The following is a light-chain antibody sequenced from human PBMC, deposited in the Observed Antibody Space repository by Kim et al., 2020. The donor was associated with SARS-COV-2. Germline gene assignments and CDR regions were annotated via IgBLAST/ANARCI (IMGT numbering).Light chain of an antibody. V-gene: IGKV1-5*03. CDR3: QHYNSPMYT. CDR2: ATS. CDR1: QSISTY. Sequence: GDRVTNTCRASQSISTYLAWYQQKPGKAPKVLISATSTLESGVPSRFSGSGSGTEFTLTINSLQPDDFATYYCQHYNSPMYTFGQGTKLEI. J-gene: IGKJ2*01.